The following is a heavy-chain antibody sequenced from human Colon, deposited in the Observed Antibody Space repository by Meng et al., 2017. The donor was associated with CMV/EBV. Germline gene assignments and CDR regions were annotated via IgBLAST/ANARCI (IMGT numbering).Heavy chain of an antibody. CDR3: AKAEYSNYFYWFDP. CDR1: GFTFTSYA. Sequence: GESLKISCVGSGFTFTSYAMSWVRQAPGKGLEWVSSISGSGTIAMYADSVRGRFTISRDNSENTMYLQLSSLRAEDTAVYYCAKAEYSNYFYWFDPWGKGTLVTVSS. D-gene: IGHD4-11*01. CDR2: ISGSGTIA. V-gene: IGHV3-23*01. J-gene: IGHJ5*02.